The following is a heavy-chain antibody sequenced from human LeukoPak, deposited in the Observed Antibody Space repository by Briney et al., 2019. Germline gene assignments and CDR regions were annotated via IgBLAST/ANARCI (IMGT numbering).Heavy chain of an antibody. CDR2: IYTSGST. CDR3: ARDPVPIAAAGNGGFDY. J-gene: IGHJ4*02. D-gene: IGHD6-13*01. Sequence: SETLSLTCTVSGGSISSGSYYWSWIRQPAGKGLEWIGRIYTSGSTNYNPSLKSRVTISVDTSKNQFSLKLSSVTAADTAVYYCARDPVPIAAAGNGGFDYWGQGTLVTVSS. V-gene: IGHV4-61*02. CDR1: GGSISSGSYY.